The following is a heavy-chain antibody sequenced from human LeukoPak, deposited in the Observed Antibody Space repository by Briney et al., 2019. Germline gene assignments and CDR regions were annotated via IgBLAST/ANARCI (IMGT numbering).Heavy chain of an antibody. CDR1: GFTFSSYG. Sequence: PGGSLRLSCAASGFTFSSYGMNWVRQAPGKGLEWVSYISSSGSTTHYADSVKGRFIISRDNAKNSLYLQMNSLRAEDTAVYYCARVGDICSSTSCYAGGYWGQGTLVTVSS. CDR3: ARVGDICSSTSCYAGGY. D-gene: IGHD2-2*01. CDR2: ISSSGSTT. J-gene: IGHJ4*02. V-gene: IGHV3-48*03.